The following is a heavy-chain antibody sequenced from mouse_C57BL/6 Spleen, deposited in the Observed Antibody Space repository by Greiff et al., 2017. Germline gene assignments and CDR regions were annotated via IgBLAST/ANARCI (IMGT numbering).Heavy chain of an antibody. D-gene: IGHD3-1*01. CDR1: GYTFTSYW. J-gene: IGHJ2*01. V-gene: IGHV1-52*01. Sequence: QVQLQQPGAELVRPGSSVKLSCKASGYTFTSYWMHWVKQRPIQGLEWIGNIDPSDSETHYNQKFKDKATLTVDKSSSTAYMPLSSLTSEDSAVXDCAREGGYLYYLDYWGQGTTLTVSS. CDR3: AREGGYLYYLDY. CDR2: IDPSDSET.